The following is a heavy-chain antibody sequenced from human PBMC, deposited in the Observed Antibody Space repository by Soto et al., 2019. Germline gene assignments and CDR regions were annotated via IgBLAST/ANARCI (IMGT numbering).Heavy chain of an antibody. V-gene: IGHV4-31*03. J-gene: IGHJ6*02. Sequence: PSETLSLTCTVSGGSISSGGYYWYWIHQHPGKGLEWIGYIYYSGTTYYNPSLKSRVTISVDTSKNQFSLKLSSVTAADTAVYYCAASCVACGGFNYYGMDVWGQGTTVT. D-gene: IGHD2-21*01. CDR2: IYYSGTT. CDR1: GGSISSGGYY. CDR3: AASCVACGGFNYYGMDV.